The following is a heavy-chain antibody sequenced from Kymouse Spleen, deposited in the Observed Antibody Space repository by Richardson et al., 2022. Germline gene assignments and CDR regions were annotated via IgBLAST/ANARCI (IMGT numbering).Heavy chain of an antibody. CDR1: GFTFSSYW. CDR2: IKQDGSEK. CDR3: ARRMITFGGVIEGYFDY. Sequence: EVQLVESGGGLVQPGGSLRLSCAASGFTFSSYWMSWVRQAPGKGLEWVANIKQDGSEKYYVDSVKGRFTISRDNAKNSLYLQMNSLRAEDTAVYYCARRMITFGGVIEGYFDYWGQGTLVTVSS. J-gene: IGHJ4*02. V-gene: IGHV3-7*01. D-gene: IGHD3-16*02.